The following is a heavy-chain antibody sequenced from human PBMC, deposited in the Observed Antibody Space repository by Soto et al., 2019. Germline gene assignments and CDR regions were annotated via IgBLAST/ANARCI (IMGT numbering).Heavy chain of an antibody. CDR2: MHHTQGT. Sequence: LSLTCSVSGASVSSYYWTWIRQPPGGGLEWIGYMHHTQGTNDNPSLRGRVHMSIDTSMNQFSLRLTSVTAADTAVYYCARVPFVGYFDWLDPWGHGTLVTVSS. CDR1: GASVSSYY. CDR3: ARVPFVGYFDWLDP. V-gene: IGHV4-59*02. J-gene: IGHJ5*02. D-gene: IGHD3-9*01.